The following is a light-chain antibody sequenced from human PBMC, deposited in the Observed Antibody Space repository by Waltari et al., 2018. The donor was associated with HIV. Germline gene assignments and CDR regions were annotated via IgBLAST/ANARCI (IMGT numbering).Light chain of an antibody. CDR2: EVS. J-gene: IGLJ1*01. Sequence: QSGLTQPASVSGSPGQPLTISCTGTTSDVGGYTYVSWYQQHPGKAPKLILYEVSNRPSGVSNRFSGSKSGNTASLTISGLQPEDETDYYCSSFSSSSTPYFFGTGTKVTVL. V-gene: IGLV2-14*01. CDR3: SSFSSSSTPYF. CDR1: TSDVGGYTY.